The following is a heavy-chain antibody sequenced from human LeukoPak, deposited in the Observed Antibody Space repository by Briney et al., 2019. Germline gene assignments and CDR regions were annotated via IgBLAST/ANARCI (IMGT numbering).Heavy chain of an antibody. D-gene: IGHD4-17*01. CDR3: AKTTVTTPIDY. CDR1: EFIFSGYW. CDR2: ISGSGGST. Sequence: GGSLRLSCAASEFIFSGYWMSWVRQAPGKGLEWVSAISGSGGSTYYADSVKGRFTISRDNSKNTLYLQMNSLRAEDTAVYYCAKTTVTTPIDYWGQGTLVTVSS. V-gene: IGHV3-23*01. J-gene: IGHJ4*02.